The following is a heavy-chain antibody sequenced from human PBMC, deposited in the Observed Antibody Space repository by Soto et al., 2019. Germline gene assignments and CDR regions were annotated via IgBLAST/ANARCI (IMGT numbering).Heavy chain of an antibody. V-gene: IGHV1-2*04. J-gene: IGHJ5*02. CDR3: ARAATNSSSWDLVP. CDR2: INPNSGGT. D-gene: IGHD6-13*01. CDR1: GYTFTGYY. Sequence: QVQLVQSGAEVKKPGASVKVSCKASGYTFTGYYMHWVRQAPGQGLEWMGWINPNSGGTNYAQKFQGWVTMTRDTSISRAYMELSRLRSDDTAVYYCARAATNSSSWDLVPCGQGPLVTVSS.